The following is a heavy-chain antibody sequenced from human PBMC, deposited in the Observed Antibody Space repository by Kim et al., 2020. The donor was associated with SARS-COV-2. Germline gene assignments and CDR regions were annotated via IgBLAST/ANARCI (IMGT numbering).Heavy chain of an antibody. CDR3: ARRQDYGGNSSSFDY. J-gene: IGHJ4*02. D-gene: IGHD4-17*01. CDR1: GYTFTGYY. CDR2: INPNSGGT. Sequence: ASVKVSCKASGYTFTGYYMHWVRQAPGQGLEWMGRINPNSGGTNYAQKFQGRVTMTRDTSISTAYMELSRLRSDDTAVYYCARRQDYGGNSSSFDYWGQGTLVTVSS. V-gene: IGHV1-2*06.